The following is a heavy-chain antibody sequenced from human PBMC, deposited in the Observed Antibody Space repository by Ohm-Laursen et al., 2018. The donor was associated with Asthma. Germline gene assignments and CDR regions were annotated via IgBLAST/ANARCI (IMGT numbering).Heavy chain of an antibody. CDR1: GGTFNTYV. V-gene: IGHV1-69*01. D-gene: IGHD2-15*01. Sequence: SSVKVSCKSLGGTFNTYVIGWVRQAPGQGLEWMGGINSVFGTTTYPQKFQDRVAITADDSTSTVYMELSSLRSEDTAVYYCARKAGSCISRACYSLDFWGQGTLVTVSS. J-gene: IGHJ4*02. CDR2: INSVFGTT. CDR3: ARKAGSCISRACYSLDF.